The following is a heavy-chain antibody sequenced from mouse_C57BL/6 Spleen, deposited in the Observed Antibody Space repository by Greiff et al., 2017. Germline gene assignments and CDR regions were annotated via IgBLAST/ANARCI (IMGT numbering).Heavy chain of an antibody. J-gene: IGHJ1*03. CDR1: GYAFSSYW. V-gene: IGHV1-80*01. CDR3: ARSDYSNYDHWYFDV. D-gene: IGHD2-5*01. CDR2: IYPGDGDT. Sequence: QVQLQQSGAELVKPGASVKISCKASGYAFSSYWMNWVKQRPGKGLEWIGQIYPGDGDTNYNGKFKGKATLTADKSSSTAYMQLSILTSEDSAVYFCARSDYSNYDHWYFDVWGTGTTVTVSS.